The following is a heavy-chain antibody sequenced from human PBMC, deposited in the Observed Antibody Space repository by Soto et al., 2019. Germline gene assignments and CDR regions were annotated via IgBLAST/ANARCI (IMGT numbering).Heavy chain of an antibody. CDR3: ARGLGYCSSTSCFFDY. J-gene: IGHJ4*02. Sequence: QVQLQQWGAGLLKPSETLSLTCAVYGGSFSGYYWSWIRQPPGKGLEWIGEINHSGSTNYNPSLKSRVTIAVDTAKNHFSLMLSSVTAADTGVYCCARGLGYCSSTSCFFDYRGQGTLVTVSS. V-gene: IGHV4-34*01. CDR2: INHSGST. CDR1: GGSFSGYY. D-gene: IGHD2-2*01.